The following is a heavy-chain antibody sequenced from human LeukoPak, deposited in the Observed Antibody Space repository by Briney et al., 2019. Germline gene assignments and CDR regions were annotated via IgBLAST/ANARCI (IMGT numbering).Heavy chain of an antibody. CDR2: IYRDGST. J-gene: IGHJ4*02. Sequence: GGSLRLSCAASGFSVSSSYMNWVRQAPGKGLEWVSIIYRDGSTYYADYVKGRFTISRDNSKNTLYLQMNSLRAEDTAVYYCARDSGDGDYEPLDYWGQGTLVTVS. V-gene: IGHV3-53*01. D-gene: IGHD4-17*01. CDR1: GFSVSSSY. CDR3: ARDSGDGDYEPLDY.